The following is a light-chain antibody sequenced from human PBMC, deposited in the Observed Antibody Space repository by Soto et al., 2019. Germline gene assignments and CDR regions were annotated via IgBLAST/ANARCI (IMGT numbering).Light chain of an antibody. CDR1: QSLLHSNGYNY. CDR2: LAS. Sequence: DIVMTQSPLSLPVTPGEPASISCRSSQSLLHSNGYNYLDWYLQKPGQSPQLLIYLASSRSSGVPDTFSGSGSGTDFTLRISRVEAEDVGVYYCMQALQTPPTFGQGTKLEIK. V-gene: IGKV2-28*01. CDR3: MQALQTPPT. J-gene: IGKJ2*01.